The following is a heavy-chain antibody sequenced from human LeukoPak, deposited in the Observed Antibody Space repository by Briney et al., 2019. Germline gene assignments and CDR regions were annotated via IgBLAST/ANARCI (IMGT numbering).Heavy chain of an antibody. D-gene: IGHD4-11*01. CDR3: ARAPVYSNYFVVGSWYFDL. Sequence: ASETLSLTCAVYGGSFSGYYWSWIRQPPGKGLEWIGEINHSGSTNYNPSLKSRVTISVDTSKNQFSLKLSSVTAADTAVYYCARAPVYSNYFVVGSWYFDLWGRGTLVTVSS. CDR1: GGSFSGYY. CDR2: INHSGST. V-gene: IGHV4-34*01. J-gene: IGHJ2*01.